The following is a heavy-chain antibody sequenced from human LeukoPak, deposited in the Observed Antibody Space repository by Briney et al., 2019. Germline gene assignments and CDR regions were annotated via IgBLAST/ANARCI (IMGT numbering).Heavy chain of an antibody. CDR1: GYSFNGYD. Sequence: GSVRVSCTASGYSFNGYDVHWVRQAPGQGLEWMGWINPNSGGTSYAQTFQGRVTMTRDTSISTAYMDLSRLRSDDTAVFYCARAFYCAGGSCSRYYLDYWGQGTLVTVSS. CDR2: INPNSGGT. V-gene: IGHV1-2*02. D-gene: IGHD2-15*01. CDR3: ARAFYCAGGSCSRYYLDY. J-gene: IGHJ4*02.